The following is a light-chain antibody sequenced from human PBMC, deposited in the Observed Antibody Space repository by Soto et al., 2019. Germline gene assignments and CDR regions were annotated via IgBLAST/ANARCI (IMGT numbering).Light chain of an antibody. CDR1: QDVKTY. Sequence: DMQMTQSPSSLSASVGDRVTITCQASQDVKTYLNWYQQNPGKVPKLLIYDASKLEAGVPSRFRGSGSGTDFTLTITSLQPEDTATYYCQEYGVVPRFGPGTKLNIK. CDR2: DAS. CDR3: QEYGVVPR. V-gene: IGKV1-33*01. J-gene: IGKJ3*01.